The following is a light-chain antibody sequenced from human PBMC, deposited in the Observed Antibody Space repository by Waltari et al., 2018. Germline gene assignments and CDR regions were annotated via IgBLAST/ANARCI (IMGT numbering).Light chain of an antibody. CDR1: SSNLGSAYD. CDR3: QSFDSSLSGVV. Sequence: QSVLTQPPSVSGAPGQRVTISCTGRSSNLGSAYDVNCYQQLPGTAPQILIHPNSNRPSGVPVRFSGYKSGTSASLAITGLQAEDEAVYYCQSFDSSLSGVVFGGGTKLTVL. V-gene: IGLV1-40*01. CDR2: PNS. J-gene: IGLJ2*01.